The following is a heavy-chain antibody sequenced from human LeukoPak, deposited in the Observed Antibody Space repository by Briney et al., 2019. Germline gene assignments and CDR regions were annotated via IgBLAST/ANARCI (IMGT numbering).Heavy chain of an antibody. V-gene: IGHV3-21*01. Sequence: GGSLRLSCAASGFTFSGYSMNWVRQAPGMGLEWVSSISSSSSYIYYADSVKGRFTISRDNAKNSLYLQMNSLRAEDTAVYYCARGGAGYYYYYGMDVWGQGTTVTVSS. CDR2: ISSSSSYI. CDR1: GFTFSGYS. D-gene: IGHD5-12*01. CDR3: ARGGAGYYYYYGMDV. J-gene: IGHJ6*02.